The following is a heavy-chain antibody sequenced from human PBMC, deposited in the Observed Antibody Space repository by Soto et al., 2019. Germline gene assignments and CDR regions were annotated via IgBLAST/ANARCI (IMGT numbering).Heavy chain of an antibody. Sequence: GESLKISCKGSGYSFTTNWIGWVRQMPGKGLEWMGIVYPDDSDTRYSPSFQGQVTISADKSISTAYLQWSSLEASDTAMYYCARPTYCSSTHCSPFDYWGQGTLVTVSS. D-gene: IGHD2-2*01. CDR1: GYSFTTNW. V-gene: IGHV5-51*01. J-gene: IGHJ4*02. CDR2: VYPDDSDT. CDR3: ARPTYCSSTHCSPFDY.